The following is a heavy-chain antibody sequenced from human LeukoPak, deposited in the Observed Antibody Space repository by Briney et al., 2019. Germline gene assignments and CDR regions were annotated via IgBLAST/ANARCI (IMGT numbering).Heavy chain of an antibody. CDR2: INQGGSEK. D-gene: IGHD3-10*01. CDR1: GFTFSSLR. Sequence: PGGSLRLSCAASGFTFSSLRMSWVRQAPGKGLEWVANINQGGSEKYYVDSVKDRFTISRDSTKTSLYLQMTSLRAEDTAIYYCAKITMVQDFFDPWGQGTLVTVSS. CDR3: AKITMVQDFFDP. J-gene: IGHJ5*02. V-gene: IGHV3-7*03.